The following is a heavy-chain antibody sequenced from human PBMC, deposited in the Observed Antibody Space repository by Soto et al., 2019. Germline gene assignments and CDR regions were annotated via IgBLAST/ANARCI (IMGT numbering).Heavy chain of an antibody. V-gene: IGHV3-33*01. CDR1: GFTFSSYG. D-gene: IGHD3-9*01. Sequence: QVQLVESGGGVVQPGRSLRLSCAASGFTFSSYGMHWVRQAPGKGLEWVAVIWYDGSNKYYADSVKGRFTISRDNSKNTLYLQMNRLRAEDTAVYYCARAALRYCDWFRLYFDYRGQGTLVTVSS. CDR3: ARAALRYCDWFRLYFDY. CDR2: IWYDGSNK. J-gene: IGHJ4*02.